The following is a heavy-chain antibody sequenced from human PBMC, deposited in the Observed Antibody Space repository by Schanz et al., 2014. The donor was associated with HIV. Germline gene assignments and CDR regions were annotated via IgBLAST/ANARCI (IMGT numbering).Heavy chain of an antibody. CDR1: GFTFRSYA. CDR2: ISGSSIT. CDR3: ARDRCNGGSCGLGY. J-gene: IGHJ4*02. D-gene: IGHD2-15*01. Sequence: VQLVESGGGVVQPGRSLRLSCEASGFTFRSYAMHWVRQAPGKGLEWVSAISGSSITYSADSVKGRFTISRDNSKNTLFLQMNSLRAEDTAVYYCARDRCNGGSCGLGYWGQGTLVTVSS. V-gene: IGHV3-23*04.